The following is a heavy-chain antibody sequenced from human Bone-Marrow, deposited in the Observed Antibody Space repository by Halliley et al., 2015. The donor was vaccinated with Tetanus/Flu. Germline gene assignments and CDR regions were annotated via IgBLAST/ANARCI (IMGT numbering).Heavy chain of an antibody. CDR1: GFPLSDYW. D-gene: IGHD6-6*01. CDR3: ARVSPPISSGYYCHYAMDV. V-gene: IGHV3-7*01. Sequence: SLRLSCAASGFPLSDYWMSWVRQAPGQGLEWVANIKQDGSDRYYVDSVKGRFTISRDNTKSSLDLQMNSLRAGDTAAYYCARVSPPISSGYYCHYAMDVWGQGTAVSFSS. CDR2: IKQDGSDR. J-gene: IGHJ6*02.